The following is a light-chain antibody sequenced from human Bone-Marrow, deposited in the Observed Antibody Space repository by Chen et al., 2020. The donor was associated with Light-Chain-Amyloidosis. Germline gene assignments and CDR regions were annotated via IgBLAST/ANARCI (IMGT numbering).Light chain of an antibody. CDR1: SSDVGGYNY. CDR2: DVS. J-gene: IGLJ2*01. V-gene: IGLV2-14*01. CDR3: CSYAGSSTVV. Sequence: QSALPHLASVSGSPGYLLTLPCSGTSSDVGGYNYVSWYPQHPGKAPKLMIYDVSNRPSGVSNRCSGSKSGNTASLTISGLQAEDEADYYCCSYAGSSTVVFGGGTKLTVL.